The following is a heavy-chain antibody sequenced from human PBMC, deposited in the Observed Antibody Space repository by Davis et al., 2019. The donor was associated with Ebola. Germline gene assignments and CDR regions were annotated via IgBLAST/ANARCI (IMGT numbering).Heavy chain of an antibody. CDR2: IIPIFGTA. V-gene: IGHV1-69*06. J-gene: IGHJ3*02. CDR3: ARGRGYSGYDLSDAFDI. CDR1: GYTFTSYG. Sequence: SVKVSCKASGYTFTSYGISWVRQAPGQGLEWMGGIIPIFGTANYAQKFQGRVTITADKSTSTAYMELSSLRSEDTAVYYCARGRGYSGYDLSDAFDIWGQGTMVTVSS. D-gene: IGHD5-12*01.